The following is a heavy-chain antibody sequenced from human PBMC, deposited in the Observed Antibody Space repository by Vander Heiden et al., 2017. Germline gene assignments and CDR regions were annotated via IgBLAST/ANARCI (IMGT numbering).Heavy chain of an antibody. CDR3: AKDDGGTFLTSYES. J-gene: IGHJ5*02. CDR1: GFSFSSFV. D-gene: IGHD1-1*01. Sequence: DVQLLESGGGLVQPGGSLRLSCAASGFSFSSFVMSWVRQAPGKGLEWVSLSSRSGDSTQYADPVKGRFTISRDNSKNMLYLQMNTLRAEDTAVYYCAKDDGGTFLTSYESWGQGTLVTVSS. CDR2: SSRSGDST. V-gene: IGHV3-23*01.